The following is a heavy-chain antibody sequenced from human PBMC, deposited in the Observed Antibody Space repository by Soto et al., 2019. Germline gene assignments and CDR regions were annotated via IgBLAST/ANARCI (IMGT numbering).Heavy chain of an antibody. D-gene: IGHD3-3*01. J-gene: IGHJ6*03. CDR3: ARDVSRYDFWSGMEWHYYMDV. CDR2: INSDGSST. Sequence: GGSLRLSCAASGFTFSSYWMHWARQAPGKGLVWVSRINSDGSSTSYADSVKGRFTISRDNAKNTLYLQMNSLRAEDTAVYYCARDVSRYDFWSGMEWHYYMDVWGKGTTVTVSS. CDR1: GFTFSSYW. V-gene: IGHV3-74*01.